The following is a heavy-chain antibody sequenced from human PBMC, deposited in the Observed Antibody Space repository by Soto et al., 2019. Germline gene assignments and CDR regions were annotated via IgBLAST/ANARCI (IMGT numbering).Heavy chain of an antibody. Sequence: SETLSLTCTVSGGPISSYYWSWIRQPAGKGLEWIGRIYTSGSTNYNPSLKSRVTMSVDTSKNQFSLKLSSVTAADTAVYYCARERLARFLEWSHDYYGMDVWGQGTTVTVSS. CDR2: IYTSGST. J-gene: IGHJ6*02. CDR3: ARERLARFLEWSHDYYGMDV. D-gene: IGHD3-3*01. V-gene: IGHV4-4*07. CDR1: GGPISSYY.